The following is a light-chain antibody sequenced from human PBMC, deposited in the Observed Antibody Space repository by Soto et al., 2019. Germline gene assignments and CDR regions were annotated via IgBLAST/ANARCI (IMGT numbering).Light chain of an antibody. J-gene: IGLJ1*01. CDR1: SSNIGNNY. V-gene: IGLV1-51*02. CDR2: ENN. CDR3: GTWDSSLSARV. Sequence: QSGLTQPPSVSAAPGQKVTISCSGSSSNIGNNYVSWYQQLPGTAPKLLIYENNKRPSGIPDRFSGSKSGTSATLGITGLQTGDEADYYCGTWDSSLSARVFGTGTKVT.